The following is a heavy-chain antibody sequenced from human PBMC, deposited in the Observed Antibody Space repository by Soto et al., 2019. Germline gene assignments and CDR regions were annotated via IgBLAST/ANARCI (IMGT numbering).Heavy chain of an antibody. CDR1: GYIFSDYY. Sequence: ASVKVSCKASGYIFSDYYMHWVRQAPGQGLECMGWINPNSGDTIYAQKFQGRVTVTGDPSISTAYMELSRLTSDDTAVYYCMRGWALAGINDEAFDLWGQGTMVTVSS. D-gene: IGHD6-13*01. CDR2: INPNSGDT. CDR3: MRGWALAGINDEAFDL. J-gene: IGHJ3*01. V-gene: IGHV1-2*02.